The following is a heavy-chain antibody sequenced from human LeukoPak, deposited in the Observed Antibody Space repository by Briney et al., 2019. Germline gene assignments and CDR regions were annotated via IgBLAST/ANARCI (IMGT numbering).Heavy chain of an antibody. J-gene: IGHJ4*02. CDR1: GYXFTGYY. D-gene: IGHD5-12*01. Sequence: ASVKVSCKASGYXFTGYYMHWVRQAPGQGLEWMGWINPNSGGTNYAQKFQGRVTMTRDTSISTAYMELSSLRSDDTAVYYCARANSGYDILYSSGGDFDYWGQGTLVTVSS. CDR3: ARANSGYDILYSSGGDFDY. CDR2: INPNSGGT. V-gene: IGHV1-2*02.